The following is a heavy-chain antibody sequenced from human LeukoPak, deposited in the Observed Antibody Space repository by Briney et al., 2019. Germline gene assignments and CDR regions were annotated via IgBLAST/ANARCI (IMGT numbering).Heavy chain of an antibody. CDR3: ARYIAVSRENPYGSGNY. CDR2: IYTSGST. D-gene: IGHD3-10*01. Sequence: NPSETLSLTCTVSGGSISSGSYYWSWIRQPAGKGLEWIGRIYTSGSTNYNPSLKSRVTISVDTSKNQFPLKLSSVTAADTAVYYCARYIAVSRENPYGSGNYWGQGTLVTVSS. CDR1: GGSISSGSYY. J-gene: IGHJ4*02. V-gene: IGHV4-61*02.